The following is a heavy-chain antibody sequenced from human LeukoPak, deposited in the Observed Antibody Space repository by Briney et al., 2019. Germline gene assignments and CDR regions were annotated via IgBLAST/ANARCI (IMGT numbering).Heavy chain of an antibody. Sequence: SETLSLTCTVSGGSISSGSYYWSWIRQPAGKGLEWIGRIYTSGSTNYNPSLKSRVTISVDTPKNQFSLKLSSVTAADTAVYYCARDRLRYSGSYHDAFDIWGQGTMVTVSS. D-gene: IGHD1-26*01. J-gene: IGHJ3*02. CDR3: ARDRLRYSGSYHDAFDI. CDR1: GGSISSGSYY. CDR2: IYTSGST. V-gene: IGHV4-61*02.